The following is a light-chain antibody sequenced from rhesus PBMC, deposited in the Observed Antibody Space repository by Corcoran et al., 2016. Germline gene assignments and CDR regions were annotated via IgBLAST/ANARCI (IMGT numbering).Light chain of an antibody. J-gene: IGKJ2*01. CDR3: QQYYSYPHS. Sequence: DIQMTQSPSSLSASVGDTVTITCRASQSFSSSLAWYQQKPGKAPNLLIYSASSLQSGVPSRFSGSKSGTDFTLTISSLQPEVIASYYCQQYYSYPHSFGQGTKVEIK. V-gene: IGKV1-46*01. CDR1: QSFSSS. CDR2: SAS.